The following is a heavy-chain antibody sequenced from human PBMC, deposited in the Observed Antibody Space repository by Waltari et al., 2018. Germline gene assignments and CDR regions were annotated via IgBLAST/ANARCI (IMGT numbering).Heavy chain of an antibody. J-gene: IGHJ4*02. CDR3: AIGGGGGNKLLGDIDY. CDR1: GYSISSGYY. D-gene: IGHD2-15*01. V-gene: IGHV4-38-2*01. Sequence: QVQLQESGPGLVKPSETLSLTCAVSGYSISSGYYWGWIRQPPGKGLEWIGSIYHGGSTYYNPSHKSRVTISLNTSKNQFSLKLSLVTAADTAVYYCAIGGGGGNKLLGDIDYWGQGTLVTVSS. CDR2: IYHGGST.